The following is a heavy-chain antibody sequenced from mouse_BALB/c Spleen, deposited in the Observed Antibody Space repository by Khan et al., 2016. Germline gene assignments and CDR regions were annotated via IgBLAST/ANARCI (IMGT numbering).Heavy chain of an antibody. CDR2: ITSGSTTI. V-gene: IGHV5-17*02. CDR1: GFTFSGFG. J-gene: IGHJ4*01. Sequence: EVELVESGGDLVQPGGSRKLSCAASGFTFSGFGMHWVRQAPEKGLEWVAYITSGSTTIYYADTVKGRFTISRDNPKNTLFLQMTSLSAEDTAMYYCTRMGGSYAMDYWGQGTSVTVSS. CDR3: TRMGGSYAMDY.